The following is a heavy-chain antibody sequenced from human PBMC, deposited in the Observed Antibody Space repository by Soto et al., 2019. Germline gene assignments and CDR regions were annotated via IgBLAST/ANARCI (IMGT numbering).Heavy chain of an antibody. CDR3: ARDGRGENGMDV. D-gene: IGHD2-15*01. CDR2: IYYSGST. J-gene: IGHJ6*02. V-gene: IGHV4-31*03. CDR1: GGPISSGGYY. Sequence: SETLSLTCTVSGGPISSGGYYWSWIRQHPGKGLEWIGYIYYSGSTYYNPSLKSRVTISVDTSKNQFSLKLSSVAAADTAVYYCARDGRGENGMDVWGQGTTVTVSS.